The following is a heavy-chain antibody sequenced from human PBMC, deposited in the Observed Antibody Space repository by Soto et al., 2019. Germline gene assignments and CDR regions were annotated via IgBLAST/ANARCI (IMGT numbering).Heavy chain of an antibody. Sequence: QVQLVQSGAEVKKPGASVKVSCEASGYTFNSDGISWVRQAPGQGLEWLGWISAYNGKTNYAQNLQGRVTMTTDTSTNTAYMELRSLRSDDTAMYYCARRPRERAPDYWGQGTLVTVSS. J-gene: IGHJ4*02. CDR2: ISAYNGKT. D-gene: IGHD6-25*01. V-gene: IGHV1-18*01. CDR1: GYTFNSDG. CDR3: ARRPRERAPDY.